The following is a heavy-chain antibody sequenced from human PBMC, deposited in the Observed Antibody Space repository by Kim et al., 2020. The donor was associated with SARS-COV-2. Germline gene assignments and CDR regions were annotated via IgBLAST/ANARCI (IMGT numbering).Heavy chain of an antibody. Sequence: AQKLQGRVTMTTDTSTSTAYMELRSLRSDDTAVYYCARDGSSYYYYGMDVWGQGTTVTVS. CDR3: ARDGSSYYYYGMDV. V-gene: IGHV1-18*01. D-gene: IGHD3-10*01. J-gene: IGHJ6*02.